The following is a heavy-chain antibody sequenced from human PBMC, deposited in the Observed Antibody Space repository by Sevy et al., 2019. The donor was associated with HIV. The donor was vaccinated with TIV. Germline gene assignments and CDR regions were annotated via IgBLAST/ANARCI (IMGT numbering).Heavy chain of an antibody. Sequence: GGSLRLSCAASGFTFSSYSMNWVRQAPGKGLEWVSSISSSSSYIYYADSVKGRFTISSDNAKNSLNLQMTSLRAEDTAVYYCAREAQRWLQLNWFDPWGQGTLVTVSS. J-gene: IGHJ5*02. V-gene: IGHV3-21*01. CDR1: GFTFSSYS. CDR2: ISSSSSYI. CDR3: AREAQRWLQLNWFDP. D-gene: IGHD5-12*01.